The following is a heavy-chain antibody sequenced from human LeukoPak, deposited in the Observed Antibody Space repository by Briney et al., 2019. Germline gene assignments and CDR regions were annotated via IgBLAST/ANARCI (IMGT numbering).Heavy chain of an antibody. D-gene: IGHD5-24*01. CDR3: ARVWQLGV. Sequence: GGSLRLPCEASGFTFSTSGMNWVRQAPGKGLEWVAYISSRSESKYYAASVKGRFTISRDNAHNSLYLQMNSLRDDDTAVYYCARVWQLGVWGQGTAVTVSS. CDR1: GFTFSTSG. V-gene: IGHV3-48*02. J-gene: IGHJ6*02. CDR2: ISSRSESK.